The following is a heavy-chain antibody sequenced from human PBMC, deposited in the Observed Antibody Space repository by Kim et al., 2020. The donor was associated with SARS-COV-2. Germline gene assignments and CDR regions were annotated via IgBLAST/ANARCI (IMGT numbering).Heavy chain of an antibody. V-gene: IGHV1-8*01. Sequence: YAQKFQGRVPMTRNTSISTAYMELSSLRSEDTAVYYCARGYDSSGYYYESWGQGTLVTVSS. CDR3: ARGYDSSGYYYES. D-gene: IGHD3-22*01. J-gene: IGHJ4*02.